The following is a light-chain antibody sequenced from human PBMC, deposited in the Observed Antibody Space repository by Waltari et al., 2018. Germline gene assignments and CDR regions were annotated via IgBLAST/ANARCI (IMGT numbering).Light chain of an antibody. V-gene: IGLV2-23*02. J-gene: IGLJ2*01. CDR3: SSYTRSDYVT. CDR1: SNDVGSYNL. Sequence: QSALSQPASVSGSPGQSITISCTGTSNDVGSYNLVSWYQQPPGKAPKVVLYEVSKRPSGVSNRFSGSKSGNTASLTISGLQAEDEADYYCSSYTRSDYVTFGGGTKVTVL. CDR2: EVS.